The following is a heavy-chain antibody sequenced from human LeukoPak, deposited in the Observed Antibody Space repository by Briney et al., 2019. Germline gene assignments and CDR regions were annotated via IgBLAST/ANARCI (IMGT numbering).Heavy chain of an antibody. CDR2: IYTSGST. Sequence: SETLSLTCTVSGGSISSYYWGWIRQPAGKGLEWIGRIYTSGSTNYNPSLKSRVTMSIDTSKNHFSLKLTSVTAADTATYYCARETSLAGFASGLGFNYWGQGILVSVSS. J-gene: IGHJ4*02. V-gene: IGHV4-4*07. D-gene: IGHD6-19*01. CDR3: ARETSLAGFASGLGFNY. CDR1: GGSISSYY.